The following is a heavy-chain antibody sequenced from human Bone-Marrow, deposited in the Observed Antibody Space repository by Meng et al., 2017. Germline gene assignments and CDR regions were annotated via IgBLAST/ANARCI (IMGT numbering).Heavy chain of an antibody. CDR1: GFTFSSYW. CDR2: INSDGSRT. CDR3: ARDPNHCSSTSCYDNYYYYYGMDV. J-gene: IGHJ6*02. V-gene: IGHV3-74*01. Sequence: GESLKISCAASGFTFSSYWMHWVRQAPGKGLVWVARINSDGSRTSYADSVKGRFTISRDNAKNTLYLQMNSLRAEDTAVYYCARDPNHCSSTSCYDNYYYYYGMDVWGQGTTVTVSS. D-gene: IGHD2-2*01.